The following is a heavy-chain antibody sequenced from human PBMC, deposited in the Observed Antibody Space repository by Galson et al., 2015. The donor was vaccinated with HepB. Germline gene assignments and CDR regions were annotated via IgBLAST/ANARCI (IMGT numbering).Heavy chain of an antibody. CDR3: AKDWRFGELLYWGGMDV. CDR2: ISYDGSNK. D-gene: IGHD3-10*01. J-gene: IGHJ6*02. V-gene: IGHV3-30*18. CDR1: GFTFSSYG. Sequence: SLRLSCAASGFTFSSYGMHWVRQAPGKGLEWVAVISYDGSNKYYADSVKGRFTISRDNSKNTLYLQMNSLRAEDTAVYYCAKDWRFGELLYWGGMDVWGQGTTVTVSS.